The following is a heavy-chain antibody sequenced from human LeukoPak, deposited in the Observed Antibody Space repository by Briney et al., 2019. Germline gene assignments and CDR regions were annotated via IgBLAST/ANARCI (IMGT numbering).Heavy chain of an antibody. CDR3: SIPAIQPPIRLAGAFNI. Sequence: PGGSLRLSCAASGFTFDDYAMPWVRQAPGKGLEWVSGISWNSGSICYADSVKGRFTISRDNAKNSLYLQMNSLRAEDTAVYYISIPAIQPPIRLAGAFNIWGQATMVTDSS. D-gene: IGHD2-2*02. J-gene: IGHJ3*02. CDR2: ISWNSGSI. V-gene: IGHV3-9*01. CDR1: GFTFDDYA.